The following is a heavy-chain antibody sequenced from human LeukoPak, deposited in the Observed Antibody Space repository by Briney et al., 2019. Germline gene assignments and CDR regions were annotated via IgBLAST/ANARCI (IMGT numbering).Heavy chain of an antibody. V-gene: IGHV3-74*01. Sequence: GSLXXXXAASGFTFSSYWMXWVRQPPGKGXVWXSRLNTDGSSTNYADSVKGRFTISRDNSKNTLYLQMNSLRAEDTAVYYCAKPSSSWPPLGHGMDVWGQGTTVTVSS. CDR2: LNTDGSST. J-gene: IGHJ6*02. CDR1: GFTFSSYW. D-gene: IGHD6-13*01. CDR3: AKPSSSWPPLGHGMDV.